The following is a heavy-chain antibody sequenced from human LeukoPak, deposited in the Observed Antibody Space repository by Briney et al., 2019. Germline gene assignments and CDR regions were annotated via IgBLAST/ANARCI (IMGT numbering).Heavy chain of an antibody. Sequence: GESLRLSCAASGFTFSSYSMNWVRQAPGKGLEWVSSISSSSSYIYYADSVKGRFTISRDNAKNSLYLQMNSLRAEDTAVYYCARDNVEVAYYYDSSGYLPFDYWGQGTLVTVSS. CDR3: ARDNVEVAYYYDSSGYLPFDY. D-gene: IGHD3-22*01. CDR2: ISSSSSYI. V-gene: IGHV3-21*01. CDR1: GFTFSSYS. J-gene: IGHJ4*02.